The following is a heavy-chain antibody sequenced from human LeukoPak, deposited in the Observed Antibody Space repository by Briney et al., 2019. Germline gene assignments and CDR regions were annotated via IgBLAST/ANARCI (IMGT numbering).Heavy chain of an antibody. V-gene: IGHV3-23*01. Sequence: GGSLRLSCAASGFTFSSYAMSWVRQAPGKGLEWVSAISGSGGSTYYADSVKGRFTISRDNSKNTLYLQMNSLRAEDTAVYYCAKDPDYYDSSGYFGGDWYFDLWGRGTLVTVSS. CDR1: GFTFSSYA. CDR3: AKDPDYYDSSGYFGGDWYFDL. CDR2: ISGSGGST. D-gene: IGHD3-22*01. J-gene: IGHJ2*01.